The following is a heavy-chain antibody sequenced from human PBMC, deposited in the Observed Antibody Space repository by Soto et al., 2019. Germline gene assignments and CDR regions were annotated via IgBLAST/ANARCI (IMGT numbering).Heavy chain of an antibody. Sequence: EVQLVESGGGLVQPGGSLRLSCAASGFTFSSYWMTWVRQAPGKGLEWVAHVKKDGSDKYNVDSVKGRFTISRDNAKNSLYLQMNSLRAEDTAVYYRARGGGHTYGRLPGVYWGQGILVTVSS. D-gene: IGHD5-18*01. CDR1: GFTFSSYW. V-gene: IGHV3-7*05. CDR2: VKKDGSDK. CDR3: ARGGGHTYGRLPGVY. J-gene: IGHJ4*02.